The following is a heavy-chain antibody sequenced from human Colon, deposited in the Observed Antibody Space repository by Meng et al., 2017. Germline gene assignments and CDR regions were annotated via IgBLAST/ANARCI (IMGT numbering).Heavy chain of an antibody. V-gene: IGHV1-2*02. Sequence: QVRLVQSGTEVTRPGASVKVSCNASGYSFSDCYIHWVRQAPGQGLEWMGWIVPNSGDTNYAQKFQGRVTMTRDTSISTTYMELIRLTSDDTAVYYCARSTPSLDYWGQGTLVTVSS. D-gene: IGHD2-15*01. CDR1: GYSFSDCY. CDR2: IVPNSGDT. CDR3: ARSTPSLDY. J-gene: IGHJ4*02.